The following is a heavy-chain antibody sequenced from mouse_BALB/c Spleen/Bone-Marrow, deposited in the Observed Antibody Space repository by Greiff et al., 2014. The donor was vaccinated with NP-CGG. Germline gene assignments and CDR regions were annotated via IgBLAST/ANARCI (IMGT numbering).Heavy chain of an antibody. CDR1: GFTFSSYA. CDR2: ISSGGST. V-gene: IGHV5-6-5*01. Sequence: EVKLVESGGGLVKPGGSLKLSCAASGFTFSSYAMSWVRQTPEKRLEWVASISSGGSTYYPDSVKGRFTVSRDNARNILYLQMSSPRSEDTAMYYCARGGFRGLDYWGQGTTLTVSS. J-gene: IGHJ2*01. CDR3: ARGGFRGLDY.